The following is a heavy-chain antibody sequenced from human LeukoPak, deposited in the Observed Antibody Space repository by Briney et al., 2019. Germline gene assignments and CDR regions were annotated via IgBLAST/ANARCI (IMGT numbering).Heavy chain of an antibody. CDR3: ARAPPCGGDCYSPFYYFDY. D-gene: IGHD2-21*02. CDR1: GFTFSSYS. J-gene: IGHJ4*02. Sequence: PGGSLRLSCAASGFTFSSYSMNWVRQAPGKGLEWVSSISSSSSYIYYAGSVKGRFTISRDNAKNSLYLQMNSLRAEDTAVYYCARAPPCGGDCYSPFYYFDYWGQGTLVTVSS. CDR2: ISSSSSYI. V-gene: IGHV3-21*01.